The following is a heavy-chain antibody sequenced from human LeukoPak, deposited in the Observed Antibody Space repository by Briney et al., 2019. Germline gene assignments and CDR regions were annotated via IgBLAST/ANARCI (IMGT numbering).Heavy chain of an antibody. CDR1: GGSISSGYY. J-gene: IGHJ5*02. D-gene: IGHD5-24*01. CDR3: ARDNSVRDEAWWFNP. CDR2: IYTTRST. V-gene: IGHV4-61*02. Sequence: SETLSLTCTVSGGSISSGYYWSWIRQPAGKGLEWIGRIYTTRSTSYNPSLKSRVTISVDTSKNQFSLKLSSVTAADTAVYYCARDNSVRDEAWWFNPWGQGTLVTVSS.